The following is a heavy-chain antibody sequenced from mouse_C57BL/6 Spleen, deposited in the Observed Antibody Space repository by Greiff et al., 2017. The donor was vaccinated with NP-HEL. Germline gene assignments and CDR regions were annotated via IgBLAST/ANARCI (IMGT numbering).Heavy chain of an antibody. CDR1: GYSFTSDY. V-gene: IGHV1-66*01. J-gene: IGHJ4*01. CDR2: YYPGSGNT. D-gene: IGHD3-2*02. Sequence: VQLQQSGPELVKPGASVKISCKASGYSFTSDYIHWVKQRPGQGLEWIGWYYPGSGNTKYNEKFKGTATLTADTSTSTAYMQLSSLTSEDSAVYYSARGGVDSSGYEYAMDYWGQGTSVTVSS. CDR3: ARGGVDSSGYEYAMDY.